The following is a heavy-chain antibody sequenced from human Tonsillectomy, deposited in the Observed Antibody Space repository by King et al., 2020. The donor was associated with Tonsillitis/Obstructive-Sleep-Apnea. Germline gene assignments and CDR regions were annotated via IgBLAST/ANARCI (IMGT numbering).Heavy chain of an antibody. J-gene: IGHJ3*02. CDR1: GGPISSYY. CDR2: IYYTGST. Sequence: QLQESGPGLVKPSETLSLTCTVSGGPISSYYWSWIRQPPGKGLEWSGYIYYTGSTNYNPSLKSRVTISVDTYKNQFSLKLSSVTAADTAVYYCASFDYGGHPRRPFDIWGQGTMVTVSS. V-gene: IGHV4-59*01. D-gene: IGHD4-23*01. CDR3: ASFDYGGHPRRPFDI.